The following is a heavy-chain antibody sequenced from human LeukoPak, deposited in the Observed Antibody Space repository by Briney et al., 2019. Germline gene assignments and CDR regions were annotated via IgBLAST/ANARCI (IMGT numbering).Heavy chain of an antibody. CDR3: TRGLGWPYFDY. D-gene: IGHD5-24*01. V-gene: IGHV6-1*01. CDR2: TYYRSKWYN. CDR1: GDSVSRDSIA. Sequence: SQSLSLTCAISGDSVSRDSIAWNWIRQSPSRGLEWLGRTYYRSKWYNDYAVSVKSRITINPDTSKNQFSLQLNSVTPEDTAVYYCTRGLGWPYFDYWGQGTLVTVSS. J-gene: IGHJ4*02.